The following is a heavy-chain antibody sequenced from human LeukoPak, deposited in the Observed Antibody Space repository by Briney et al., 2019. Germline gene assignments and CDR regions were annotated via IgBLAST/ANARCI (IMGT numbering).Heavy chain of an antibody. J-gene: IGHJ4*02. CDR1: GYSISSGYY. D-gene: IGHD3-10*01. V-gene: IGHV4-38-2*02. CDR3: ARLWFGELLSFDY. CDR2: IYHSGST. Sequence: PSETLSLTCTVSGYSISSGYYWGWIRQLPGKGLEWIGSIYHSGSTYYNPSLKSRVTMSVDTSKNQFSLKLSSVTVADAAVYYCARLWFGELLSFDYWGQGALVTVSS.